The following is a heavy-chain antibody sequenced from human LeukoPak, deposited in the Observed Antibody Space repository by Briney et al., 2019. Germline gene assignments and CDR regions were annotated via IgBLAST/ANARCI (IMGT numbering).Heavy chain of an antibody. CDR2: ISGSGGDT. V-gene: IGHV3-23*01. Sequence: GGSLRLSCVASGFTFSSYAMSWVRQAPGKGLEWVSAISGSGGDTYYADSVKGRFTISRDNSKNTLYLQMNSLRAEDTAVYYCAKRSVVAKDYYYYMDVWGKGTTVTVSS. CDR3: AKRSVVAKDYYYYMDV. CDR1: GFTFSSYA. D-gene: IGHD2-2*01. J-gene: IGHJ6*03.